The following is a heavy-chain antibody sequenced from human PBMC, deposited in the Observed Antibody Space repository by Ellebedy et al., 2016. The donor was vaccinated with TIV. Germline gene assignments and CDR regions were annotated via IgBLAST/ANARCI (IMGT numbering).Heavy chain of an antibody. CDR3: ARDFQSVGRLDF. D-gene: IGHD1-1*01. Sequence: GESLKISCAASGFIISNHWMSWVRQAPGKGLEWVASINRNGSEKHHVDSVKGRFTISRDNAKNSLYLQMNSRSNEDTALYYCARDFQSVGRLDFWGQGILVTVSS. J-gene: IGHJ4*02. CDR2: INRNGSEK. CDR1: GFIISNHW. V-gene: IGHV3-7*03.